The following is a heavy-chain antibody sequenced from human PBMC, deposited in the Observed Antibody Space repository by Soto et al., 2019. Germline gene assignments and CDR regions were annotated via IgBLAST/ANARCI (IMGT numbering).Heavy chain of an antibody. D-gene: IGHD3-10*01. CDR1: GGSISSYY. V-gene: IGHV4-59*01. Sequence: SETLSLTCTVSGGSISSYYWSWIRQPPGKGLEWIGYIYYSGSTNCNPSLKSRVTISVDTSKNQFSLKLSSVTAADTAVYYCARELFGLSVWFDPWGQGTLVTVSS. J-gene: IGHJ5*02. CDR3: ARELFGLSVWFDP. CDR2: IYYSGST.